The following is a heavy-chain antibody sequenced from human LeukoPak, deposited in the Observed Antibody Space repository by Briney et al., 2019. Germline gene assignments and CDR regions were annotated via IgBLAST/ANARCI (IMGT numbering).Heavy chain of an antibody. CDR1: GGSFSGYY. Sequence: PSETLSLTCAVYGGSFSGYYWSWIRQPPGKGLEWIGEINHSGSTNYNPSLKSRVTISVDTSKNQFSLKLSSVTAADTAVYYCARVGDGYSYDYWGQGTLVTVSS. CDR3: ARVGDGYSYDY. CDR2: INHSGST. D-gene: IGHD5-24*01. V-gene: IGHV4-34*01. J-gene: IGHJ4*02.